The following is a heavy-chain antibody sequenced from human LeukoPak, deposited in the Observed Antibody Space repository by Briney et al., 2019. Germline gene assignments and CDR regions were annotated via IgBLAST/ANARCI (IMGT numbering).Heavy chain of an antibody. CDR3: AKDPNPFYDFWSGYK. Sequence: GGSLRLSCAASGFTFPGHTMTWLRQAPGKGLEWVSIIGGRDDRTYYADSVKGRFTISRDNSKNTLYLQMNSLRGEDTAVYYCAKDPNPFYDFWSGYKWGQGTLVTVSS. CDR1: GFTFPGHT. V-gene: IGHV3-23*01. CDR2: IGGRDDRT. J-gene: IGHJ4*02. D-gene: IGHD3-3*01.